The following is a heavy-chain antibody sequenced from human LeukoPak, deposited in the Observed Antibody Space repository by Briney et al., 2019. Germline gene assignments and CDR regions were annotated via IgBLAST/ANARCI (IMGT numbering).Heavy chain of an antibody. J-gene: IGHJ5*02. D-gene: IGHD4-23*01. Sequence: GESLKISCKGSGYSFTSYWIGWVRQMPGKGLGWMGIIYPGDSDTRYSPSFQGQVTISADKSISTAYLQWSSLKASDTAMYYCARQGDYGGNSVWFDPWGQRTLVTVSS. CDR1: GYSFTSYW. CDR2: IYPGDSDT. V-gene: IGHV5-51*01. CDR3: ARQGDYGGNSVWFDP.